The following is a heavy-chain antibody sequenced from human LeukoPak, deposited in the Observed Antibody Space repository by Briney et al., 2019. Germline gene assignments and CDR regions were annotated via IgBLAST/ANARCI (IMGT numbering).Heavy chain of an antibody. Sequence: GGSLRLSCAASGFTFSSYAMSWVRQAPGKGLEWVSAISGSVGSTYYADSVKGRFTISRDNSKNTLYLQMTSLRAEDTAVYYCAKDPHSSGWILNWFDPWGQGTLVTVSS. D-gene: IGHD3-22*01. CDR1: GFTFSSYA. J-gene: IGHJ5*02. CDR3: AKDPHSSGWILNWFDP. CDR2: ISGSVGST. V-gene: IGHV3-23*01.